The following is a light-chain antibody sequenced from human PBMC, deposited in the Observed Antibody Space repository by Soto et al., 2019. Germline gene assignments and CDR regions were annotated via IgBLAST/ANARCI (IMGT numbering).Light chain of an antibody. V-gene: IGLV1-47*01. CDR2: RNN. CDR3: ATWDGGLSAGV. CDR1: NSNIGRGS. Sequence: QSVLTQPPSASGTPGQRVTISCSGSNSNIGRGSVYWFQQFPGTAPQLLIHRNNQRPSGVPDRFSGSQSGTSASLAISGLRCEYEADYYCATWDGGLSAGVFGGGTKLTVL. J-gene: IGLJ3*02.